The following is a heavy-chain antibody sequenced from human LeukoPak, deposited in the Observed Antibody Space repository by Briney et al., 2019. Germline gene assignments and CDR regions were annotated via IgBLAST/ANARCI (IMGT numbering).Heavy chain of an antibody. J-gene: IGHJ4*02. V-gene: IGHV1-18*04. D-gene: IGHD2-2*01. Sequence: ASVKVSSKASGYTFTSYGISWVRQAPGQGLEWMGWISAYNGNTNYAQKLQGRVTMTTDTSTSTAYMELRSLRSDDTAVYYCARVRVVPAANYFDYWGQGTLVSVSS. CDR2: ISAYNGNT. CDR1: GYTFTSYG. CDR3: ARVRVVPAANYFDY.